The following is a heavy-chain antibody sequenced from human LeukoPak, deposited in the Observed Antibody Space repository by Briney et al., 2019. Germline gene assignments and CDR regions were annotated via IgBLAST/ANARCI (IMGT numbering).Heavy chain of an antibody. CDR3: ARRYCSGGSCYSDNWFDP. J-gene: IGHJ5*02. V-gene: IGHV4-39*01. Sequence: SETLSLTCTVSGGSISSSSYYWGWIRQPPGKGLEWIGEINHSGSTNYNPSLKSRVTISVDTSKNQFSLKLSSVTAADTAVYYCARRYCSGGSCYSDNWFDPWGQGTLVTVSS. CDR2: INHSGST. D-gene: IGHD2-15*01. CDR1: GGSISSSSYY.